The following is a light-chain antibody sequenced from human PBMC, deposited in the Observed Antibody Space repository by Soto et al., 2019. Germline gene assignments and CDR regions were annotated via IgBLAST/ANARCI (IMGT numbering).Light chain of an antibody. J-gene: IGKJ5*01. CDR3: QQRSNWPRVT. CDR1: HSVSSN. Sequence: IVMTQSPATLSVSPGERSTLSCSASHSVSSNLAWYQQKPGQAPRLLIYGASTRATGIPARFSGSGSGTEFTLTICSLQSEDFAVYYCQQRSNWPRVTFGQGTRLEIK. CDR2: GAS. V-gene: IGKV3-15*01.